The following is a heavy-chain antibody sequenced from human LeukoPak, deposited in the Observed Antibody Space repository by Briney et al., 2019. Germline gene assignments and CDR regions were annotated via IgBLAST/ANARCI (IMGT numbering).Heavy chain of an antibody. Sequence: ASVKVSCKASGYTFTGYYMHWVRQAPGQGLEWMGWINPNSGGTNYAQKFQGRVTMTRDTSISTAYMKLSRLRSDDTAVYYCARVGRYCSGGSCDYYYYGMDVWGQGTTVTVSS. D-gene: IGHD2-15*01. V-gene: IGHV1-2*02. J-gene: IGHJ6*02. CDR3: ARVGRYCSGGSCDYYYYGMDV. CDR2: INPNSGGT. CDR1: GYTFTGYY.